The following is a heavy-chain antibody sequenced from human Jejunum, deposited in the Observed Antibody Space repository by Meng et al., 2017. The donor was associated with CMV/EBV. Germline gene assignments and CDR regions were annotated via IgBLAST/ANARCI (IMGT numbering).Heavy chain of an antibody. D-gene: IGHD2-15*01. CDR1: YA. Sequence: YAMSWVRQAPGKGLEWVSVMSGSGTITDYADSVKGRFTISRDTSQNTLYLHMSSLRAEDTAVYYCAKEGALYCSGGSCYSKNYFDYWGQGTLVTVSS. V-gene: IGHV3-23*01. J-gene: IGHJ4*02. CDR2: MSGSGTIT. CDR3: AKEGALYCSGGSCYSKNYFDY.